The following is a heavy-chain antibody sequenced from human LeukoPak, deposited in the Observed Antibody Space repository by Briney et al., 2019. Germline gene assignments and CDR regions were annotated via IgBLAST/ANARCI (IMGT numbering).Heavy chain of an antibody. D-gene: IGHD3-22*01. J-gene: IGHJ3*02. CDR1: GFIFSNSW. Sequence: GGSLRLSCAASGFIFSNSWMNWVRRAPGKGLEWVANIRRDGSETHYVDSVMGRFTISRDNAKNSLYLQMNSLRAEDTAVYYCARDDTHYGSSGSFYDAFDIWGQGTMVTVSS. CDR3: ARDDTHYGSSGSFYDAFDI. CDR2: IRRDGSET. V-gene: IGHV3-7*01.